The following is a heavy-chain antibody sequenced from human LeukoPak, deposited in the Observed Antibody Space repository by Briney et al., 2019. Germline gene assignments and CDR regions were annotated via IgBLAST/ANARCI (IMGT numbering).Heavy chain of an antibody. CDR2: ISGSGGST. V-gene: IGHV3-23*01. J-gene: IGHJ4*02. Sequence: GGSLRLSCAASGFTFSSYAMSWVRQAPGKGLEWVSAISGSGGSTYYADSVKGRFTISRDNSKNTLYLHMNSLRGEDTALYYCATGRYDFWSGDHWGQGTLVTVSS. CDR3: ATGRYDFWSGDH. D-gene: IGHD3-3*01. CDR1: GFTFSSYA.